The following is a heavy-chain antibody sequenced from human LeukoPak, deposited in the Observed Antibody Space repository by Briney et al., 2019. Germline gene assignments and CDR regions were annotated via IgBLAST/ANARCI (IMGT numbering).Heavy chain of an antibody. CDR3: ARLFGNIAVTAEF. D-gene: IGHD6-19*01. CDR2: IYYSGST. CDR1: GGSISSSGYY. V-gene: IGHV4-39*01. Sequence: SETLSLTCTVSGGSISSSGYYWAWLRQPPGKGLQWIGSIYYSGSTFYNPSPKSQVTMSVDTSKNQFTLKLTSVTAADTAVYYCARLFGNIAVTAEFWGPGTLVTVSS. J-gene: IGHJ4*02.